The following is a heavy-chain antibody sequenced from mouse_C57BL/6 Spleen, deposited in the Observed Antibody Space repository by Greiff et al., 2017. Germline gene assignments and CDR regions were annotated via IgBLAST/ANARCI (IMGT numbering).Heavy chain of an antibody. CDR2: INPGSGGT. D-gene: IGHD1-1*01. V-gene: IGHV1-54*01. CDR1: GYAFTNYL. CDR3: AREGGFYYGSAMDY. J-gene: IGHJ4*01. Sequence: VQLQQSGAELVRPGTSVKVSCKASGYAFTNYLIEWVNQRPGQGLEWIGVINPGSGGTNYNEKFKGKATLTADKSSSTAYMQLSSLTSEDSAVYFCAREGGFYYGSAMDYWGQGTSVTVSS.